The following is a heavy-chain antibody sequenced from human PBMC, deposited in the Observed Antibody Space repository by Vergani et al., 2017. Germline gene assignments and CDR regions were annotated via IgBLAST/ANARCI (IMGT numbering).Heavy chain of an antibody. CDR1: GDSISSYY. CDR3: ARVQNQLLWARGWFDP. J-gene: IGHJ5*02. V-gene: IGHV4-59*01. Sequence: QVQLQESGPGLVKPSETLCLTCIVSGDSISSYYWSWIRQPPGKGLEWIGYIYYSGSTNYNPSLKSRVTISIDTSKNHFSLKLSSVTAADTAVYYCARVQNQLLWARGWFDPWGQGILVTVSS. D-gene: IGHD2-2*01. CDR2: IYYSGST.